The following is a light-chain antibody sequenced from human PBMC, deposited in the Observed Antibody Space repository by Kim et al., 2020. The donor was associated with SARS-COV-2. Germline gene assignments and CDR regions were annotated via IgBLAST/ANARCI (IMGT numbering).Light chain of an antibody. CDR2: QGD. CDR1: RLGDKY. J-gene: IGLJ2*01. V-gene: IGLV3-1*01. Sequence: SYELTQPPSVSVSPGQTVSISCSGERLGDKYAFXYQQRSGQSPVLVIYQGDKRSSGIPARFSGFLSGNTATLTISGTQPMDEADYYCQAWDSSTAIFGGG. CDR3: QAWDSSTAI.